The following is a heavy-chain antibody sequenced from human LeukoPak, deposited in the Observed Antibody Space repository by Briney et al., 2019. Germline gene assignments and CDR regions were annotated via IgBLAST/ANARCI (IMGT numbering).Heavy chain of an antibody. V-gene: IGHV3-30*02. J-gene: IGHJ4*02. CDR3: AKASVITFAGLTPYCFDY. CDR1: GFTFSGYG. D-gene: IGHD3-16*01. CDR2: IQYDGSK. Sequence: GGSLRLSCAASGFTFSGYGMHWVRQAPGKGLEWVTYIQYDGSKYHADSVKGRFTISRDNAMNSLYLQMNSLRAEDTALYYCAKASVITFAGLTPYCFDYWGQGALVTVSS.